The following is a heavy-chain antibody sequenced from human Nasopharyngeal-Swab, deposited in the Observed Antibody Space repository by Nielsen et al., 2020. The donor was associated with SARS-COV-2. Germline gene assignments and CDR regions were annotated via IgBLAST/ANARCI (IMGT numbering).Heavy chain of an antibody. CDR2: ISYDGSNK. CDR1: GFTFSSYA. CDR3: ARPYSGSYWSYFDY. V-gene: IGHV3-30-3*01. D-gene: IGHD1-26*01. J-gene: IGHJ4*02. Sequence: GESLKISCAASGFTFSSYAMHWVRQAPGKGLGWVAVISYDGSNKYYADSVKGRFTISRDNSKNTLYLQMNSLRAEDTAVYYCARPYSGSYWSYFDYWGQGTLVTVSS.